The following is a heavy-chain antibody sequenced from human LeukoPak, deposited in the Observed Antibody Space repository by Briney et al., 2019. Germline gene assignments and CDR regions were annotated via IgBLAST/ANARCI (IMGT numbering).Heavy chain of an antibody. CDR2: INHSGST. CDR1: GGSFSGYY. V-gene: IGHV4-34*01. D-gene: IGHD1-26*01. CDR3: SRESGPYSPFGH. Sequence: SETLSLTCAVYGGSFSGYYWSWIRQPPGKGLEWIGEINHSGSTNQNPSLKSRVTISEDTSKDQFSLTLTSVTAADTAIYYCSRESGPYSPFGHWGQGILVTVTT. J-gene: IGHJ4*02.